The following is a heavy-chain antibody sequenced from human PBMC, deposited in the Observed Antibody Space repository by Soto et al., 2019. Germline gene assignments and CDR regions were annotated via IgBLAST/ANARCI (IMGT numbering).Heavy chain of an antibody. CDR1: GFTFGDYW. CDR3: AKLGSGYYTGLYFEY. Sequence: EVQLVESGGALVQRGGSLRLSCAGSGFTFGDYWMSWVRQAPGKGLEWVAHIKKDGSEKYYVDSVKGRFTVSRDNAEKSLFLQMNSLRAEDMAVYSCAKLGSGYYTGLYFEYWGQGTLVTVPS. D-gene: IGHD3-3*01. V-gene: IGHV3-7*03. J-gene: IGHJ4*02. CDR2: IKKDGSEK.